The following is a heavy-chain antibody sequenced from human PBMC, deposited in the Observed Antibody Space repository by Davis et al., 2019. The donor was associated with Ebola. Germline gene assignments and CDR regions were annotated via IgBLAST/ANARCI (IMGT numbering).Heavy chain of an antibody. Sequence: GESLKISCAASGFTFSSYSMNWVRQAPGKGLEWVSSISSSSSYIYYADSVKGRFTISRDNAQNSLYLQMNSLRAEDTAVYYCARDEGCSSTSCFIYYYYGMDVWGQGTTVTVSS. J-gene: IGHJ6*02. CDR2: ISSSSSYI. D-gene: IGHD2-2*01. CDR1: GFTFSSYS. V-gene: IGHV3-21*01. CDR3: ARDEGCSSTSCFIYYYYGMDV.